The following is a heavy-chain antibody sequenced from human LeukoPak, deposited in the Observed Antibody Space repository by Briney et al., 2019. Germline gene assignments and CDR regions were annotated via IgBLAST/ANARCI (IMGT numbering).Heavy chain of an antibody. CDR2: IYYSGAT. CDR1: GGSISSYF. D-gene: IGHD1-26*01. V-gene: IGHV4-59*01. CDR3: AREPRSPGGRGRPFDF. J-gene: IGHJ4*02. Sequence: SETLSLTRTVSGGSISSYFWNWIRQPPGKGLEWIGYIYYSGATNYNPSLKSRVTISLDTSKNQFSLRLSSVTAADTAVYYCAREPRSPGGRGRPFDFWGQGTLVTVSS.